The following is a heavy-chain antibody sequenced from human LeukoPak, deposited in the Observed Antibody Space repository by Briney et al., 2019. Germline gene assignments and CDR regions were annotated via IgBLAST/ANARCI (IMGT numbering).Heavy chain of an antibody. CDR2: IYYSGST. CDR1: GGSIDSSSFY. CDR3: ARGSATTVTTTAFDM. J-gene: IGHJ3*02. D-gene: IGHD4-17*01. V-gene: IGHV4-39*02. Sequence: PSETLSLTCSVSGGSIDSSSFYWGWIRQPPGKGLDWIGSIYYSGSTYYNPSFKSRVTIPVDTSKNHFSLKLSSVTAADTAVYSCARGSATTVTTTAFDMWGQGTMVTVSS.